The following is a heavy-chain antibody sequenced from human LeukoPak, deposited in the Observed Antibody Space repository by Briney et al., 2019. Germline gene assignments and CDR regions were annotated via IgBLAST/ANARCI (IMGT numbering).Heavy chain of an antibody. CDR2: IYPGDSDT. D-gene: IGHD4-23*01. CDR1: GYSFTSYW. J-gene: IGHJ6*02. Sequence: GESLKISCKGSGYSFTSYWIGWVRQMPGKGLEWMGIIYPGDSDTRYSPSFQGQVTISADKSISTAYLQWSSLKASDTAMYYCARHLRGGQRPHYYYYYGMDVWGQGTTVTVSS. V-gene: IGHV5-51*01. CDR3: ARHLRGGQRPHYYYYYGMDV.